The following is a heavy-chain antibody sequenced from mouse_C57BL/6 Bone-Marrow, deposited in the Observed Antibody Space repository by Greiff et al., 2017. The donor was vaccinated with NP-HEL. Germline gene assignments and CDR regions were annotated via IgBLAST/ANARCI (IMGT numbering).Heavy chain of an antibody. V-gene: IGHV1-19*01. D-gene: IGHD2-5*01. J-gene: IGHJ3*01. CDR2: LNPYNGGT. CDR3: APYYSNYDWCAY. Sequence: EVQLQQSGPVLVKPGASVKMSCKASGYTFTDYYMNWVKQSHGKSLEWIGVLNPYNGGTSYNQKFTGKATLTVDKSSSTAYMELNSLTSEDSAVYYCAPYYSNYDWCAYWGQGTLVTVSA. CDR1: GYTFTDYY.